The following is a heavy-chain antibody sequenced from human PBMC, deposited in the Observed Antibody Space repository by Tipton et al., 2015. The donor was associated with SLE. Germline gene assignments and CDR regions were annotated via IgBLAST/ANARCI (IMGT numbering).Heavy chain of an antibody. J-gene: IGHJ5*02. CDR2: INPNSGGT. V-gene: IGHV1-2*02. CDR3: ARSGRYCSSTSCPGWFDP. CDR1: GYTFTGYY. D-gene: IGHD2-2*01. Sequence: QLVQSGAEVKKPGASVKVSCKASGYTFTGYYMHWVRQAPGQGLEWMGWINPNSGGTNYAQNFQGRVTMTRDTSISTAYMELSRLRSDDTAVYYWARSGRYCSSTSCPGWFDPWGQGTLVTVSS.